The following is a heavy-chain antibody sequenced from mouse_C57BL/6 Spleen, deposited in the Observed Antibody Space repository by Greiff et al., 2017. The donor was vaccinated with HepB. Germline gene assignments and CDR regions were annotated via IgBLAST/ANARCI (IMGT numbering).Heavy chain of an antibody. Sequence: EVKVVESGGGLVKPGGSLKLSCAASGFTFSDDGMHWVRQAPEKGLEWVAYISSGSSTIYYADTVKGRFTISRDNAKNTLFLQMTSLRSEDTAMYYCARKHYYGSSSFDYWGQGTTLTVSS. CDR1: GFTFSDDG. V-gene: IGHV5-17*01. D-gene: IGHD1-1*01. CDR3: ARKHYYGSSSFDY. CDR2: ISSGSSTI. J-gene: IGHJ2*01.